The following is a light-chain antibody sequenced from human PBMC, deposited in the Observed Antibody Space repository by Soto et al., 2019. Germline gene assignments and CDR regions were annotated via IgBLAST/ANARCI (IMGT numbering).Light chain of an antibody. Sequence: QSSLTQPASLSGSPGQSITISCTGTSSDIGAYDYVSWFQQHPGKAPKLMISEVNNRPSGVSNRFSGSKSGNTAYLTISGIQVEDEAEYFCSSFTTTXTHVFGTGTKVXV. CDR2: EVN. J-gene: IGLJ1*01. CDR3: SSFTTTXTHV. V-gene: IGLV2-14*01. CDR1: SSDIGAYDY.